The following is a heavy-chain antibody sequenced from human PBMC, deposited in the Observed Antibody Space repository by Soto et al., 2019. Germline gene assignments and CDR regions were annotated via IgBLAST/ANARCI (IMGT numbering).Heavy chain of an antibody. D-gene: IGHD3-16*01. CDR1: GTIFSSYT. CDR2: IIPILGET. CDR3: ARGLGGRMDD. J-gene: IGHJ6*02. Sequence: QVQLVQSGAEVKKPGSSVRVSCKASGTIFSSYTISWVRQAPGQGLEWMGRIIPILGETNSAQKFQDRVTLTADKSTNTAYMELNSLRLEDTAMYYCARGLGGRMDDWGQGTTVTVSS. V-gene: IGHV1-69*08.